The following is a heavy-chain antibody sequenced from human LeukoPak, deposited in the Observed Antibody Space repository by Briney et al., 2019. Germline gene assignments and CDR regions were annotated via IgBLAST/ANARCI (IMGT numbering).Heavy chain of an antibody. D-gene: IGHD5-18*01. J-gene: IGHJ4*02. CDR1: GYTFTGYY. CDR3: ARSLTWIQLWLLGY. V-gene: IGHV1-2*04. Sequence: ASVKVSCKASGYTFTGYYMHWVRQAPGQGLEWMGWINPNSGGTNYAQKFQGWVTMTRDTSISTAYMELSRLRSDDTAVYYCARSLTWIQLWLLGYWGQGTLVTVSS. CDR2: INPNSGGT.